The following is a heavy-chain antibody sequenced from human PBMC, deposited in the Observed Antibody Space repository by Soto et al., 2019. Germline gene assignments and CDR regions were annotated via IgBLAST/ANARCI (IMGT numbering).Heavy chain of an antibody. V-gene: IGHV2-70*11. Sequence: SGPTLVNPTQTLTLTCTFSGFSLSTSGMCVSWIRQPPGRALEWLARIDWDGDEYYSTSLRPRLTISKDTSKNQVVLTMTNMDPVDTATYYGARMTIAVHRAFESRGQGTTVTVSS. D-gene: IGHD6-19*01. CDR2: IDWDGDE. J-gene: IGHJ3*02. CDR1: GFSLSTSGMC. CDR3: ARMTIAVHRAFES.